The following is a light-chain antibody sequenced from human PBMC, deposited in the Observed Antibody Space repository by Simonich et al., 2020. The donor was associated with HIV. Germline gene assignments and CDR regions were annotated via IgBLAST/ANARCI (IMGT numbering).Light chain of an antibody. CDR1: QSVSSSY. CDR2: DAS. CDR3: QQYGSSPL. Sequence: EIVMTQSPATLSLSPGERATLSCRASQSVSSSYLAWYQQKPGLAPRLLIYDASSRATGIPDRFSGSGSGTDFTLTISRLEPEDFAVYYCQQYGSSPLFGQGTKLEIK. J-gene: IGKJ2*01. V-gene: IGKV3D-20*01.